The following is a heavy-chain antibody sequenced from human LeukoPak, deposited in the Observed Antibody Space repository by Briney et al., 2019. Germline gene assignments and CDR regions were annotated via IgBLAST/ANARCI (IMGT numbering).Heavy chain of an antibody. CDR2: IYSGGST. Sequence: GGSLRLSCAASGFTVSSNYMSWVRQAPGKGLEWVSVIYSGGSTYYADSVKGRFAISRDNSKNTLYLQMNSLRAEDTAVYYCARAPYDINAFDIWGQGTMVTVSS. CDR3: ARAPYDINAFDI. CDR1: GFTVSSNY. V-gene: IGHV3-53*01. J-gene: IGHJ3*02. D-gene: IGHD3-9*01.